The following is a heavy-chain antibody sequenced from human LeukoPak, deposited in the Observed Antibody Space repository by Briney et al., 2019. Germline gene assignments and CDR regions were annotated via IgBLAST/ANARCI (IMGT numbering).Heavy chain of an antibody. CDR3: ARSPRGYSFYFDY. D-gene: IGHD3-22*01. V-gene: IGHV3-48*03. J-gene: IGHJ4*02. CDR2: ISSSGSTI. Sequence: GGSLRLSCAASGFTFSSYEMNWVRQAPGKGLEWVSYISSSGSTIYYADSVKGRFTISRDNAKNSLYLQMNSLRAEDAAVYYCARSPRGYSFYFDYWGQGTLVTVSS. CDR1: GFTFSSYE.